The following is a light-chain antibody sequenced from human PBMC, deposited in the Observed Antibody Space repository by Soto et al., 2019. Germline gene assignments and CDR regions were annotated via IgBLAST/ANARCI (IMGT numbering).Light chain of an antibody. V-gene: IGKV3-15*01. CDR3: QQYNDWPLT. J-gene: IGKJ4*01. CDR1: QSVSSN. Sequence: EIILTQSPDTLSLSPGERATLSCRASQSVSSNLAWYQQKPGQGPRLLIYGASTRATDIPGRFSGSGSGTEFTLTISSLQSEDFAVYYCQQYNDWPLTFGGGTKVDIK. CDR2: GAS.